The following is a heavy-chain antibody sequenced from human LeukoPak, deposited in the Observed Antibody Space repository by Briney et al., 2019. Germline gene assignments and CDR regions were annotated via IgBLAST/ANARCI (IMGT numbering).Heavy chain of an antibody. Sequence: GGSLRLSCAASGFTFSSYAMSWVRLAPGKGLEWVSTISGSGDTTYYADSVRGRFTVSRDSSKNTLYLQMNSLRAENTAVYYCARTPQKHCSSTTCYPDYWGQGTLVTVSS. V-gene: IGHV3-23*01. CDR2: ISGSGDTT. D-gene: IGHD2-2*01. J-gene: IGHJ4*02. CDR1: GFTFSSYA. CDR3: ARTPQKHCSSTTCYPDY.